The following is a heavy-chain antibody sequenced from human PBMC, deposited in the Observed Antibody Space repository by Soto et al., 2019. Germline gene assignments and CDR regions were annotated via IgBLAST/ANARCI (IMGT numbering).Heavy chain of an antibody. CDR2: MGSSGGST. CDR1: RVSVSTYA. Sequence: PGGSMRLSGAASRVSVSTYAMSCVRQAPGKGLEWVSGMGSSGGSTYYADSVQRRFTISRDHSKSTLYLQMNSLRAEDTAIYYRAPGRQLVLDQWGRGTLVTVSS. D-gene: IGHD6-13*01. CDR3: APGRQLVLDQ. V-gene: IGHV3-23*01. J-gene: IGHJ5*02.